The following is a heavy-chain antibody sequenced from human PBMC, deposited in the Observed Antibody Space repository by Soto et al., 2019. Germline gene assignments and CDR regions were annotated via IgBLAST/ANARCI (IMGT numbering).Heavy chain of an antibody. CDR1: GYTFTGYY. CDR3: ARLRFGYCSGGSCYSHYYYGMDV. D-gene: IGHD2-15*01. J-gene: IGHJ6*02. V-gene: IGHV1-2*02. CDR2: INPNSGGT. Sequence: ASVKVSCKASGYTFTGYYMHWVRQAPGQGMEWMGWINPNSGGTNYAQKFQGRVTMTRDTSISTAYMELSRLRSDDTAMYYCARLRFGYCSGGSCYSHYYYGMDVWGQGTTVTVSS.